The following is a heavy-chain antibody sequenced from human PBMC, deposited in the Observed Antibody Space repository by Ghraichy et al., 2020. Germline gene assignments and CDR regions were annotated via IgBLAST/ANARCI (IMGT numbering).Heavy chain of an antibody. CDR1: GGTFSSYA. D-gene: IGHD3-22*01. CDR2: IIPIFGTA. V-gene: IGHV1-69*13. Sequence: SVKVSCKASGGTFSSYAISWVRQAPGQGLEWMGGIIPIFGTANYAQKFQGRVTITADESTSTAYMELSSLRSEDTAVYYCARGAPRYYYDSSGYYFDYWGQGTLVTVSS. CDR3: ARGAPRYYYDSSGYYFDY. J-gene: IGHJ4*02.